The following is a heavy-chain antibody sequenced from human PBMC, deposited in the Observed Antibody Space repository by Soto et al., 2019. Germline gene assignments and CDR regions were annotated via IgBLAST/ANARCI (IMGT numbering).Heavy chain of an antibody. CDR1: GYTFTRYD. Sequence: GGSMKVSCKASGYTFTRYDIKWVRQATGQALEWMRWMNPNSGNTGYAQKFQGRVTMTRNTSISTAYMELSSLRSEDTAVYYCARNAHYDFWSGYYLFDYWGQGTLVTVSS. J-gene: IGHJ4*02. V-gene: IGHV1-8*01. CDR2: MNPNSGNT. CDR3: ARNAHYDFWSGYYLFDY. D-gene: IGHD3-3*01.